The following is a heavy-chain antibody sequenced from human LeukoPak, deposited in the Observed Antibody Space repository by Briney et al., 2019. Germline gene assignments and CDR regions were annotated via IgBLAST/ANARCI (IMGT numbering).Heavy chain of an antibody. CDR2: ISSSSSYI. Sequence: PGGSLRLSCAASGFTFSSYSMNWVRQAPGKGLEWVSSISSSSSYIYYADSVKGRFTISRDNAKNSLYLQMNGLRAEDTAVYYCARGLPYVYDSSGYYFDYWGQGTLVTVSS. J-gene: IGHJ4*02. CDR1: GFTFSSYS. CDR3: ARGLPYVYDSSGYYFDY. V-gene: IGHV3-21*01. D-gene: IGHD3-22*01.